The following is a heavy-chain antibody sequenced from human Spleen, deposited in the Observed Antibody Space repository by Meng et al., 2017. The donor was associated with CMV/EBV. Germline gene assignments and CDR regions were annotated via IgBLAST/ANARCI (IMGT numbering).Heavy chain of an antibody. J-gene: IGHJ5*02. Sequence: SETLSLTCAVYGGSFSTYYWSWIRQPLGKGLEWIGEINHSGSTNYNPSLKSRVTISVDTSKNQFSLKLTSVTAADTAFYYCARRLAAARTPYNWFDPWGQGTLVTVSS. CDR1: GGSFSTYY. D-gene: IGHD6-13*01. CDR3: ARRLAAARTPYNWFDP. V-gene: IGHV4-34*01. CDR2: INHSGST.